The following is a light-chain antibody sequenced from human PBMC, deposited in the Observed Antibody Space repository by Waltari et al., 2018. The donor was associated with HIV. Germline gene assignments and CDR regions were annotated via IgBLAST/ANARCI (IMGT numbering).Light chain of an antibody. CDR3: QQCGNSPQDT. CDR1: QTVSSKY. CDR2: GAS. Sequence: EGVLTQSPGTLSLSPGERATVSCRASQTVSSKYFAWYQQIPGQAPRLLIYGASSRATGIPDRFSASGSWTDFTLTISRLEPEDFAVYYCQQCGNSPQDTFGQGTRLEI. J-gene: IGKJ5*01. V-gene: IGKV3-20*01.